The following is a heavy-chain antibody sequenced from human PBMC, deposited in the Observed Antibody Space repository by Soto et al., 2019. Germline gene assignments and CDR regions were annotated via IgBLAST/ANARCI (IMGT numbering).Heavy chain of an antibody. CDR1: GYTFTSYG. CDR2: ISAYNGNT. V-gene: IGHV1-18*01. D-gene: IGHD3-22*01. CDR3: ARDSYYDSKQGFDY. J-gene: IGHJ4*02. Sequence: ASVKVSCKASGYTFTSYGSSWVRQAPGQGLEWMGWISAYNGNTNYAQKLQGRVTMTTDTSTSTAYMELRSLRSDDTAVYYCARDSYYDSKQGFDYWGQGTLVTVSS.